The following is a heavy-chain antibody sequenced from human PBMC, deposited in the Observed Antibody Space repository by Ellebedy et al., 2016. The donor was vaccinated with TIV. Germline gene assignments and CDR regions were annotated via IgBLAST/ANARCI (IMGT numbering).Heavy chain of an antibody. CDR3: ARDRPGYCSGGSCYFDN. CDR1: GFTFSSYW. V-gene: IGHV3-7*01. Sequence: GGSLRLXXAASGFTFSSYWMSWVRQAPGKGLEWVANIKEDGSEDYYVDSVKGRFTISRDNAKNSLYLQMNSLRAEDTAVYYCARDRPGYCSGGSCYFDNWGQGTLVTVSS. J-gene: IGHJ4*02. D-gene: IGHD2-15*01. CDR2: IKEDGSED.